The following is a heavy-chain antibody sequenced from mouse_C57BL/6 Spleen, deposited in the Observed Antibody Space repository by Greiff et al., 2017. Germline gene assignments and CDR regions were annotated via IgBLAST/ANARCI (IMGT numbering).Heavy chain of an antibody. J-gene: IGHJ3*01. V-gene: IGHV1-69*01. CDR2: IDPSDSFT. CDR3: ARRGNDYDGAWFAY. CDR1: GYTFTSSW. Sequence: QVQLQQPGAELVMPGASVKLSCKASGYTFTSSWMHWVKQRPGQGLEWIGEIDPSDSFTNYNQKLKGKSTLTVDKSSSTAYMQPSSLTSEDSAVYYCARRGNDYDGAWFAYWGQRTLVTVSA. D-gene: IGHD2-4*01.